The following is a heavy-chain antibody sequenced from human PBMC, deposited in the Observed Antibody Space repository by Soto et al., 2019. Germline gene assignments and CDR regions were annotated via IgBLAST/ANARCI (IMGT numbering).Heavy chain of an antibody. CDR3: AHKPWDHGALNY. V-gene: IGHV2-5*02. D-gene: IGHD1-26*01. CDR1: GFSLTTSGVA. CDR2: IYWDDDK. J-gene: IGHJ4*02. Sequence: QITLKESGPTLVKPTQTLTLTCTCTGFSLTTSGVAVCWVRQPPGKALEWLALIYWDDDKPYRPSLENRLSVTQDTFRSQVLIKITNMDAADTATYFCAHKPWDHGALNYWGQGALVTVSS.